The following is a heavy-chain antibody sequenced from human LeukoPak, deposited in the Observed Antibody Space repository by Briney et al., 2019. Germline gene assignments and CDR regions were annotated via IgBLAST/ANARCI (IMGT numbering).Heavy chain of an antibody. CDR2: ISAYNGNT. Sequence: ASVKVSCKASGYTFTSYGISWVRQAPGQGLEWMGWISAYNGNTNHAQKLQGRVTMTTDTSTSTAYMELRSLRSDDTAVYYCARRGYCSSTSCPYDLYYYYGMDVWGKGTTVTVSS. CDR3: ARRGYCSSTSCPYDLYYYYGMDV. J-gene: IGHJ6*04. CDR1: GYTFTSYG. D-gene: IGHD2-2*01. V-gene: IGHV1-18*04.